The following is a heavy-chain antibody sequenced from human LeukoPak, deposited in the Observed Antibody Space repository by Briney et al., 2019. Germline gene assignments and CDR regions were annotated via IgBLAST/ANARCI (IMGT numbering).Heavy chain of an antibody. D-gene: IGHD6-19*01. CDR1: GFTLSSYS. CDR3: ARDVQAVAGFSSWFDP. V-gene: IGHV3-21*01. CDR2: ISSSSSYI. J-gene: IGHJ5*02. Sequence: GGSLRLSCAASGFTLSSYSMNWVRQAPGKGLEWVSSISSSSSYIYYADSVKGRFTISRDNAKNSLYLQMNSLRAEDTAVYYCARDVQAVAGFSSWFDPWGQGTLVTVSS.